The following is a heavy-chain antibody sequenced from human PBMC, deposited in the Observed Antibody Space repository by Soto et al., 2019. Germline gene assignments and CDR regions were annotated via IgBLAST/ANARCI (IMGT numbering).Heavy chain of an antibody. Sequence: SVKVSCKASGGTFSSYAISWVRQAPGQGLEWMGGIIPIFGTANYAQKFQGRVTITADESTSTAYMELSSLRTEDTAVYYCARGFSTSTFFGVVITPNYYYGMDVWGQGTTVTVSS. D-gene: IGHD3-3*01. V-gene: IGHV1-69*13. CDR3: ARGFSTSTFFGVVITPNYYYGMDV. CDR2: IIPIFGTA. J-gene: IGHJ6*02. CDR1: GGTFSSYA.